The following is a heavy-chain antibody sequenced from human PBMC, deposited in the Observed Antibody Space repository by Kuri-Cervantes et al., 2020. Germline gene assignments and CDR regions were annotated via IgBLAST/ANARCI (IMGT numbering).Heavy chain of an antibody. D-gene: IGHD2-2*01. V-gene: IGHV4-61*01. Sequence: GSLRLSCTVSGGSVSRGSYYWSWIRQPPGKGLEWIGYIYYSGTTNYNPSLKSRVTISVDTSKNQFSLKLSSVTAADTAVYYCARGGRDCSSTSCSRTHDNYWGQGTLVTVSS. CDR3: ARGGRDCSSTSCSRTHDNY. CDR1: GGSVSRGSYY. CDR2: IYYSGTT. J-gene: IGHJ4*02.